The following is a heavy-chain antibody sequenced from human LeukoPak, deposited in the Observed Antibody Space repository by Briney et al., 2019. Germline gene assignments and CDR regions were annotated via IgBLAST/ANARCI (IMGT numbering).Heavy chain of an antibody. CDR2: ISVTSNYK. Sequence: GGSLRLSCAASGFTFSSYSMNWVRQAPGMGLEWVSSISVTSNYKYYADSVKGRFTISRDNAQSSLYLQMNSLRAEDTAVYYCARTDYDIFSDSDYSGQGILATVSS. CDR1: GFTFSSYS. CDR3: ARTDYDIFSDSDY. V-gene: IGHV3-21*01. D-gene: IGHD3-9*01. J-gene: IGHJ4*02.